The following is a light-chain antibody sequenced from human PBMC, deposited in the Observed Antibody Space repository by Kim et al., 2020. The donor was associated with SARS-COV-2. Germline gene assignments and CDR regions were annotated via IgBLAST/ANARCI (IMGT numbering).Light chain of an antibody. CDR2: NAS. CDR3: QQSYSTPPT. CDR1: QSISSY. V-gene: IGKV1-39*01. J-gene: IGKJ1*01. Sequence: DIQMTQSPSSLSASVGDRVTITCRASQSISSYLNWYQQKPGKAPKLLIHNASSLQSGVPSRFSGSGSGTDFTLTISSLQPEDFATYYCQQSYSTPPTFGQGTKVDIK.